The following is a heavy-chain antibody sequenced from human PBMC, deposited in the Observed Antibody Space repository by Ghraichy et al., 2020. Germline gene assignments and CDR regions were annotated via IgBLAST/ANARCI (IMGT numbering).Heavy chain of an antibody. J-gene: IGHJ2*01. D-gene: IGHD3-9*01. CDR1: GGSFSGYY. CDR3: ARGDKVRYFDWLTPGYWYFDL. Sequence: TLSLTCAVYGGSFSGYYWSWIRQPPGKGLEWIGEINHSGSTNYNPSLKSRVTISVDTSKNQFSLKLSSVTAADTAVYYCARGDKVRYFDWLTPGYWYFDLWGRGTLVTVSS. V-gene: IGHV4-34*01. CDR2: INHSGST.